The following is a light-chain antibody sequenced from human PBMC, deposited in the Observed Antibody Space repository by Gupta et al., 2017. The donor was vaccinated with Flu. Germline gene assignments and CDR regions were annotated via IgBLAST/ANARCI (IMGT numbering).Light chain of an antibody. Sequence: QSALTQPRSVSGSPGQSVAISCTGTSSDIGAYKYVYWYQQHPGKAPKLVIFHVSERPSGVPDRFSGSKSGNTASLIISGLQPEDEADYFCCSYTGSASSFFGGGTKLTVL. CDR3: CSYTGSASSF. V-gene: IGLV2-11*01. J-gene: IGLJ2*01. CDR1: SSDIGAYKY. CDR2: HVS.